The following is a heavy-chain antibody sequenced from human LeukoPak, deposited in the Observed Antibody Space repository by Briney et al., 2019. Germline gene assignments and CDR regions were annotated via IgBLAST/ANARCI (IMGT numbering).Heavy chain of an antibody. J-gene: IGHJ6*02. CDR2: IYYSGST. Sequence: SQTLSLTCTVSGGSISSGGYYWSWIRQHPGKGLEWIGYIYYSGSTYYNPSLKSRVTISVDTSKNQFSLKLSSLTAADTAVYYCASLYGTRSLYYYGMDAWGQGTTVTVSS. D-gene: IGHD3-10*01. CDR1: GGSISSGGYY. CDR3: ASLYGTRSLYYYGMDA. V-gene: IGHV4-31*03.